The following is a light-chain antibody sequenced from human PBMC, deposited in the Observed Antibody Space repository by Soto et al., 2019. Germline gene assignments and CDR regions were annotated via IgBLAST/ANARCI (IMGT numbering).Light chain of an antibody. J-gene: IGLJ1*01. CDR1: SSDVGSYNL. CDR2: EDS. Sequence: QSALTQPASVSGSPGQSITISCTGTSSDVGSYNLVSWYQQDPGKAPKLMLYEDSKRPSGVSNRFSGSKSGNTASLTISGLQAEDEDDYYCCSYAGSSAFYVFGTGTKLTVL. V-gene: IGLV2-23*01. CDR3: CSYAGSSAFYV.